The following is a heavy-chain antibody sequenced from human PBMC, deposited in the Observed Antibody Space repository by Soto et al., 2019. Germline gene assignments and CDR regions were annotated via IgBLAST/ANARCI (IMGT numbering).Heavy chain of an antibody. V-gene: IGHV4-39*01. CDR2: INYSGKT. J-gene: IGHJ4*02. CDR1: GGSIRSSTYY. CDR3: ARLVLGATATNYFDY. Sequence: QLQLRESGPGLVNPSETLSLTCPVSGGSIRSSTYYWCWIRQPPGKGLEWIGSINYSGKTYYKSSLKSRVTISIDTAKNQFSLSLSSLTAADAAVYYCARLVLGATATNYFDYWGQGTLVTVSS. D-gene: IGHD3-16*01.